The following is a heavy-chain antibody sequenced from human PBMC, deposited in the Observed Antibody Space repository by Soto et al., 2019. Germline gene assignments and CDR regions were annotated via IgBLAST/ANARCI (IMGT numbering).Heavy chain of an antibody. CDR3: ARDGSFGADY. J-gene: IGHJ4*02. D-gene: IGHD1-26*01. V-gene: IGHV4-59*01. CDR1: GGSISSYY. Sequence: SETLSLTCTVSGGSISSYYWSWIRQPPGKGLEWIGYIYYSGSTNYNPSLKSRVTISVDTSKNQFSLKLSSVTAADTAVYYCARDGSFGADYWGQGTLVTVSS. CDR2: IYYSGST.